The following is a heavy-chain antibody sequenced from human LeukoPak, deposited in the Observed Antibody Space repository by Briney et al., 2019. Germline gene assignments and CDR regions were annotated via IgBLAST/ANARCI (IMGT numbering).Heavy chain of an antibody. CDR3: AREGEDSDGTNWFDP. CDR1: GYTFTGYY. Sequence: GASVKVSCKASGYTFTGYYMHWVRQAPGQGLEWMGWINPNSGDTNYAQKFQGRVTMTRDTSISTAYMELSSLRSDDMAVYYCAREGEDSDGTNWFDPWGQGTLVTVSS. V-gene: IGHV1-2*02. CDR2: INPNSGDT. D-gene: IGHD3-10*01. J-gene: IGHJ5*02.